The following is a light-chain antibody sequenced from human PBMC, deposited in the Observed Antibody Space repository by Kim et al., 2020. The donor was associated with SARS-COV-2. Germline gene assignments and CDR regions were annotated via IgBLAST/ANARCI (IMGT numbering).Light chain of an antibody. J-gene: IGKJ4*01. V-gene: IGKV1-16*02. Sequence: DIQMTQSPSSLSGSVGDRVNMTCRASQGISKYLAWVQQKPGKAPKSLIYAASVLQSGVPSKFSGSGSGTDFTLTISSLQPEDFATYYCLQYNIYPLTFGGGTKLEIK. CDR2: AAS. CDR3: LQYNIYPLT. CDR1: QGISKY.